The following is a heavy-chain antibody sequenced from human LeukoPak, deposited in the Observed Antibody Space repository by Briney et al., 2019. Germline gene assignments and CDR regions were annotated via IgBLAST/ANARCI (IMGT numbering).Heavy chain of an antibody. CDR3: ARDGFGGDGLHY. J-gene: IGHJ4*02. V-gene: IGHV3-48*03. CDR2: ISSGSTI. D-gene: IGHD3-10*01. Sequence: GGSLRLSCAASGFTFSSYEMNWVRQAPGKGLEWVSYISSGSTIYYADSVKGRFTISRDNAKNSLYLQMNSLRAEDTAVYYCARDGFGGDGLHYWGQGTLVTVSS. CDR1: GFTFSSYE.